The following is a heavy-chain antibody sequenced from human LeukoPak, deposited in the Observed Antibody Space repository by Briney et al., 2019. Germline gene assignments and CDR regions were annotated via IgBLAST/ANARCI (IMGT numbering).Heavy chain of an antibody. Sequence: GGSLRLSCAASGFTFSSYSMNWVRQAPGKGLEWVSYISSGTSTMYYADSVKGRFTISRDNAKNSLYLQMNSLRDEDTAVYYCARDHFSWVRQLGGRRSFDIWGQGTMVTVSS. CDR1: GFTFSSYS. CDR2: ISSGTSTM. CDR3: ARDHFSWVRQLGGRRSFDI. D-gene: IGHD3-16*01. V-gene: IGHV3-48*02. J-gene: IGHJ3*02.